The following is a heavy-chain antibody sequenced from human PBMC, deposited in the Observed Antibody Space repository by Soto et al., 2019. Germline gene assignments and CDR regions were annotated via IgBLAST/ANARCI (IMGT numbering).Heavy chain of an antibody. V-gene: IGHV3-11*01. D-gene: IGHD6-13*01. J-gene: IGHJ4*02. CDR2: ISNSGSTT. CDR1: GFTFSDYY. CDR3: ARLYISSWYIL. Sequence: QVQVVESGGGLVQPGGSLTLSCAASGFTFSDYYMAWIRQAPGKGLQWVTYISNSGSTTYYADSVKGRFTVSRDNTENLLYLHMSSLRAEDTAMYFCARLYISSWYILWGQGTLVTVSS.